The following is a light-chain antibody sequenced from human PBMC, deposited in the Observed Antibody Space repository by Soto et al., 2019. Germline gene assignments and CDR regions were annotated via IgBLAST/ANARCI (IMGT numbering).Light chain of an antibody. CDR3: QDYGSSPQT. J-gene: IGKJ1*01. V-gene: IGKV3-20*01. CDR2: AAS. Sequence: DIVLTQSPGTLSLSPGERATLSCRASQRISSNYLGWYQQKPGQAPRLLIYAASSRATGIPDRFSGSVSGTDFTLTISRLEPEDFAVYYCQDYGSSPQTFGQGTKVEI. CDR1: QRISSNY.